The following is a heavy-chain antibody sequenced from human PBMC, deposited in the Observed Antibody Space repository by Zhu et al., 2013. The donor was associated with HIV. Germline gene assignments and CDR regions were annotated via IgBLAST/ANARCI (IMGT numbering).Heavy chain of an antibody. CDR2: IIPIFGTA. CDR1: GGTFSSYA. D-gene: IGHD6-13*01. CDR3: ARDLGWSSSWYGYYYYGMDV. Sequence: QVQLVQSGAEVKKPGSSVKVSCKASGGTFSSYAISWVRQAPGQGLEWMGGIIPIFGTANYAQKFQGRVTITADKSTSTAYMELSNLRSEDTAVYYCARDLGWSSSWYGYYYYGMDVWGQGTTVTVSS. V-gene: IGHV1-69*06. J-gene: IGHJ6*02.